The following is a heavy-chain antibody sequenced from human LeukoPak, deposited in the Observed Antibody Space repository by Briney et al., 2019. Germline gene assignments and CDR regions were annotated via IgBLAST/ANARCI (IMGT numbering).Heavy chain of an antibody. D-gene: IGHD3-16*02. V-gene: IGHV3-48*01. CDR3: ARSSYDYVWGSYRNFDY. Sequence: GGSLRLSCAASGFTFSSYSMNWVRQAPGKGLEWVSYISSSSSTIYHADSVKGRFTISRDNAKNSLYLQMNSLRAEDTAVYYCARSSYDYVWGSYRNFDYWGQGTLVTVSS. J-gene: IGHJ4*02. CDR2: ISSSSSTI. CDR1: GFTFSSYS.